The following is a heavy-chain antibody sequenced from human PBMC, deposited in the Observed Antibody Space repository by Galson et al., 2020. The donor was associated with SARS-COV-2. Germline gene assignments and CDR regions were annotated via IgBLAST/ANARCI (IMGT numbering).Heavy chain of an antibody. CDR2: LRSKAYGSTT. V-gene: IGHV3-49*03. CDR1: GFTFGDYS. D-gene: IGHD3-10*01. J-gene: IGHJ3*01. Sequence: GGSLRLSCTASGFTFGDYSMSWFRQAPGKGLEWVGRLRSKAYGSTTEYGASVKGRFTISRDDFKNIAYLQMNSLKTEDTAMYFCTRRIGWGINSFDVWGQGTMVTVSS. CDR3: TRRIGWGINSFDV.